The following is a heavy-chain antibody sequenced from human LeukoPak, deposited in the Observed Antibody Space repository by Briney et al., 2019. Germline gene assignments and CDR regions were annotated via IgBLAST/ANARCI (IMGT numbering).Heavy chain of an antibody. CDR3: ARDFKDFTNDYYDSSGYPSHLFDY. CDR2: ISSSSSYT. V-gene: IGHV3-11*06. CDR1: GFTFSDYY. Sequence: GGSLRLSCAASGFTFSDYYMSWIRQAPGKGLEWVSYISSSSSYTNYADSVKGRFTISRDNAKNSLYLQMNSLRAEDTAVYYCARDFKDFTNDYYDSSGYPSHLFDYWGQGTLVTVSS. J-gene: IGHJ4*02. D-gene: IGHD3-22*01.